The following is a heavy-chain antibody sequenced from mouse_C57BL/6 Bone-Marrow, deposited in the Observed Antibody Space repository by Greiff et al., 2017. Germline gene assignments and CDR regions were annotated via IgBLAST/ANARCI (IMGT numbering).Heavy chain of an antibody. CDR1: GYTFTSYW. Sequence: VQLQQPGAELVMPGASVKLSCKASGYTFTSYWMHWVKQRPGQGLEWIGEIDPSDSYTNYNQKFKGKSTLTVDKSSSTAYMQLSSLTSEDSAVYYCAREDYYGSRGYWYFDVWGTGTTVTVSS. J-gene: IGHJ1*03. CDR2: IDPSDSYT. D-gene: IGHD1-1*01. CDR3: AREDYYGSRGYWYFDV. V-gene: IGHV1-69*01.